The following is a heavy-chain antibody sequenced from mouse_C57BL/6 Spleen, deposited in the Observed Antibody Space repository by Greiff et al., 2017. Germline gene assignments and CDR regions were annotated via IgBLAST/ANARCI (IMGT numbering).Heavy chain of an antibody. J-gene: IGHJ1*03. CDR2: IDTSDSYT. D-gene: IGHD1-1*01. CDR3: ARSLYYGSSYGYFDV. V-gene: IGHV1-50*01. CDR1: GYTFTSYW. Sequence: VQLQQPGAELVKPGASVKLSCKASGYTFTSYWMPWVKQRPGQGLEWIGEIDTSDSYTNYTQKFKGKATLTVDTSTSTAYMQLSSLTSEDSAVYYCARSLYYGSSYGYFDVWGTGTTGTVSS.